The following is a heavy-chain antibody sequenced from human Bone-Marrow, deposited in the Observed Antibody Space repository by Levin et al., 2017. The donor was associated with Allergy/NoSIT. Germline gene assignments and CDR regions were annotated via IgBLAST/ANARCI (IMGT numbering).Heavy chain of an antibody. J-gene: IGHJ5*02. CDR2: MNPNTGST. Sequence: AASVKVSCQASGYAFSVYDINWVRQANGQGLELLGWMNPNTGSTGHAQKFQGRLTMTWNTPNNTAYMELGSLRSDDTAVYYCARGGQFDPWGQGTLVIVSS. CDR3: ARGGQFDP. V-gene: IGHV1-8*01. CDR1: GYAFSVYD.